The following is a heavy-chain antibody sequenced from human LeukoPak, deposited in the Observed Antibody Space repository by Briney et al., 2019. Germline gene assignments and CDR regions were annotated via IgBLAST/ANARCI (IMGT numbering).Heavy chain of an antibody. CDR3: ARDLGYDFDY. CDR2: IYYSGST. D-gene: IGHD5-12*01. Sequence: SETLSLTCTVSGGSISSSSYYWGWIRQPPGKGLEWIGSIYYSGSTYYNPSLKSRVTISVDRSKNQFSLKLSSVTAADTAVYYCARDLGYDFDYWGQGTLVTVSS. J-gene: IGHJ4*02. V-gene: IGHV4-39*07. CDR1: GGSISSSSYY.